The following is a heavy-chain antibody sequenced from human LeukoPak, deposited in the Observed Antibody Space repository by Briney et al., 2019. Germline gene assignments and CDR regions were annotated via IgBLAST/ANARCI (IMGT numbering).Heavy chain of an antibody. CDR3: ARDWAGGDDF. CDR2: IKQDGGEE. V-gene: IGHV3-7*01. J-gene: IGHJ4*02. Sequence: PGGSLRLSCAASGFTFSRYWMSWVRQAPGKGLEWVANIKQDGGEEHYVDSVKGRLTISRDNAKNSLYLKMNRLRAEDTAVYYCARDWAGGDDFWGPGTLVTVSS. D-gene: IGHD1-14*01. CDR1: GFTFSRYW.